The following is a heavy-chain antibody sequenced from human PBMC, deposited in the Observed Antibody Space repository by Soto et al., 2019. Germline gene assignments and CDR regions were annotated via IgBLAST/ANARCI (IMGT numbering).Heavy chain of an antibody. J-gene: IGHJ6*02. CDR2: ISGSGGTT. Sequence: EVQLLESGGGLVQPGGSLRLSCAASGLTFSSCAMDWVRQAPGKGLEWVSGISGSGGTTYYADSVKGRFTISRDNSKNKLYMQKKNLRADDTAVYHCAKGGFWLHYGMDVWGQGTTVTVSS. CDR3: AKGGFWLHYGMDV. V-gene: IGHV3-23*01. CDR1: GLTFSSCA. D-gene: IGHD3-3*01.